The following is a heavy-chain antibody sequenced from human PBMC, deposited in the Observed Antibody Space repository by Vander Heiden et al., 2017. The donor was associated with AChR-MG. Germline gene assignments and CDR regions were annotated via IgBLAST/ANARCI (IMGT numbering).Heavy chain of an antibody. CDR3: AKPRSVTSTRHVYFDY. CDR2: ISSTGGST. V-gene: IGHV3-23*01. D-gene: IGHD2-15*01. Sequence: EVQLLDSGGGLVQPGGSLRLSCAAFGFSFSNSAMRWVRQAPGKGLEWVSGISSTGGSTYYADFVKGRFTISRDNSKNTLYLQMKSLRAEDTAVYYCAKPRSVTSTRHVYFDYWGQGTLLTVSS. J-gene: IGHJ4*02. CDR1: GFSFSNSA.